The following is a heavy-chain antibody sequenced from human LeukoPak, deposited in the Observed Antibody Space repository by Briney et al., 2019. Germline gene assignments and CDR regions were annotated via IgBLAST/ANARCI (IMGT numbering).Heavy chain of an antibody. D-gene: IGHD6-6*01. V-gene: IGHV3-49*04. CDR3: TRGNYRSSSEWFDP. CDR1: GFTFGDYA. J-gene: IGHJ5*02. Sequence: GGSLRLSCTASGFTFGDYAMSWVRQAPGKGLGWGGFIRSKAYGGTTEYAASVKGRFTISRDDSKSIAYLQMNSLKTEDTAVYYCTRGNYRSSSEWFDPWGQGTLVTVSS. CDR2: IRSKAYGGTT.